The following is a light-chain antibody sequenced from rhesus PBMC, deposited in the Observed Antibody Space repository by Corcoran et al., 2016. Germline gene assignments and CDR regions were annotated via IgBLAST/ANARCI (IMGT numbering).Light chain of an antibody. Sequence: DIQMTQSPSSLSVSVGDRVTLTCRASKGISRYLAWYQKKPGKPPKLLYSAASTLQSGVPSRLSGSGSGTDFTLTISSLQPEDFATYYCQQHHSFPPSFGQGTKVEIK. V-gene: IGKV1-25*02. CDR3: QQHHSFPPS. CDR1: KGISRY. CDR2: AAS. J-gene: IGKJ2*01.